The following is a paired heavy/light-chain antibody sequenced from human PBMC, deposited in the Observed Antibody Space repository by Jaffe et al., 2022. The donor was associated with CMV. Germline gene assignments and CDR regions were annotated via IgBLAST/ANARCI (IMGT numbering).Heavy chain of an antibody. CDR1: GLTVSSNS. CDR2: MYSGDNT. CDR3: VKNGDGYNSHGTYYFDY. V-gene: IGHV3-53*02. Sequence: VQLVETGGGLIQTGGSLRLSCAASGLTVSSNSMSWVRQAPGKGLEWVSIMYSGDNTYYADSVKGRFTISRDNSKNTLYLQMNSLRAEDTAVYYCVKNGDGYNSHGTYYFDYWGQGTLVTVSS. J-gene: IGHJ4*02. D-gene: IGHD5-12*01.
Light chain of an antibody. CDR3: QVWDVGNDHLVI. CDR1: NIGSRN. J-gene: IGLJ2*01. CDR2: YDD. V-gene: IGLV3-21*04. Sequence: SYVVTQPPSVSVAPGETARITCGGNNIGSRNVHWYQQKPGQAPVVVIYYDDDRPSGIPARFSGSNSGNSATLTISRVEDGDEADYYCQVWDVGNDHLVILGGGTKLTVL.